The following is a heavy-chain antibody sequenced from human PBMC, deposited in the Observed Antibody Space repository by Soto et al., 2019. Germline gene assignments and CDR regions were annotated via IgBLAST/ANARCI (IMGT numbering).Heavy chain of an antibody. D-gene: IGHD5-12*01. CDR2: INSGGST. CDR3: ARDGGYRDGYNFPTFDY. V-gene: IGHV3-66*01. CDR1: GFTVSSNY. Sequence: EVQLVESGGGLVQPGGSLRLSCAASGFTVSSNYMSWVRQAPGKGLEWVSVINSGGSTYYADSVKGRFTISRDNSKNTLYLQMNSLRAKDTDAYYCARDGGYRDGYNFPTFDYWGQGTLVTVSS. J-gene: IGHJ4*02.